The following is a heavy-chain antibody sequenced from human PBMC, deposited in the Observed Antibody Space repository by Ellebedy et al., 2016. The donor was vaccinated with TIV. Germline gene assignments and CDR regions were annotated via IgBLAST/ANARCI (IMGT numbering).Heavy chain of an antibody. CDR2: ISSSSDNK. J-gene: IGHJ4*02. CDR1: GFTFNYYR. Sequence: GGSLRLSXAASGFTFNYYRMSWVRQAPGKGLEWVSSISSSSDNKYYADSVKGRFIISRDNAKSSMDLQMNSLRVEDTAVYYCARDQGGSGSPPEYWGQGTLVTVSS. D-gene: IGHD3-10*01. V-gene: IGHV3-21*01. CDR3: ARDQGGSGSPPEY.